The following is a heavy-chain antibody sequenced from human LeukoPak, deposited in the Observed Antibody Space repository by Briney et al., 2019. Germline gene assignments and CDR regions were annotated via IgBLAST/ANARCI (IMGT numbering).Heavy chain of an antibody. CDR2: ISSSSSYI. Sequence: TGGSLRLSCAASGFTFSSYSMNWVRQAPGKGLEWVSSISSSSSYIYYADSVKGRFTISRDNAKNSLYLQMNSLRAEDTAVYYCARDYGGSSPFDYWGQGTLVTVSS. CDR1: GFTFSSYS. J-gene: IGHJ4*02. D-gene: IGHD4-23*01. V-gene: IGHV3-21*01. CDR3: ARDYGGSSPFDY.